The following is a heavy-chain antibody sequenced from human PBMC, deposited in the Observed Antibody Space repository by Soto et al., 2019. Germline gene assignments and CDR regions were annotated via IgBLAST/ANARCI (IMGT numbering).Heavy chain of an antibody. CDR2: ISYDGSNK. Sequence: QVQLVESGGGVVQPGRSLRLSCAASGFTFSSYAMHWVRQAPGKGLEWVAVISYDGSNKYYADSVKGRFTISRDNSKNTLYLQMNSLIAEDTAAYYCTLLIAVAAKGDYWGQGTLVTVSS. CDR1: GFTFSSYA. J-gene: IGHJ4*02. CDR3: TLLIAVAAKGDY. D-gene: IGHD6-19*01. V-gene: IGHV3-30-3*01.